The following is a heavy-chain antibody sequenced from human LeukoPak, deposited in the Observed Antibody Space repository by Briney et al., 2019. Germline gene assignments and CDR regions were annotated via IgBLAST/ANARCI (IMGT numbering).Heavy chain of an antibody. J-gene: IGHJ3*02. D-gene: IGHD3-22*01. CDR1: GFSFSSFA. Sequence: GSLRLSCAAAGFSFSSFAMSWVRQAQGKGLEWVSGISTSGGSTYYADSVKGRFTTSRDNSKNTLYVQMSSLRAEDTAEYYCAKSRGAINDVFDIWGQGTMVTVSA. CDR3: AKSRGAINDVFDI. CDR2: ISTSGGST. V-gene: IGHV3-23*01.